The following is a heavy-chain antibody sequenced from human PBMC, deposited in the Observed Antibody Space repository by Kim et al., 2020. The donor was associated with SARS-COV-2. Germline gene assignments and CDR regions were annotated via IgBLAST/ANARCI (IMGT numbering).Heavy chain of an antibody. J-gene: IGHJ5*02. CDR3: ATSSYCSGGSCDTYSFPGEFDP. D-gene: IGHD2-15*01. CDR2: ISSSSSTI. CDR1: GFTFSSYS. Sequence: GGSLRLSCAASGFTFSSYSMNWVRQAPGKGLEWVSYISSSSSTIYYADSVKGRFTISRDNAKNSLYLQMNSLRDEDTAVYYCATSSYCSGGSCDTYSFPGEFDPWGQGTLVTVSS. V-gene: IGHV3-48*02.